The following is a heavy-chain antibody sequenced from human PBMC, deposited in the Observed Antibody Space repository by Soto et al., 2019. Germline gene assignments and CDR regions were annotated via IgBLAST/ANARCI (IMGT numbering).Heavy chain of an antibody. V-gene: IGHV1-69*06. D-gene: IGHD6-13*01. J-gene: IGHJ2*01. CDR3: ARWTNPIAAAGTSWYFDL. CDR1: GGTFSSYA. CDR2: IIPIFGTA. Sequence: QVQLVQSGAEVKKPGSSVKVSCKASGGTFSSYAISWVRQAPGQGLEWMGGIIPIFGTANYAQKFQGRVTITADKSTSTAYMELSSLRSEDTAVYYCARWTNPIAAAGTSWYFDLWGRGTLVTVSS.